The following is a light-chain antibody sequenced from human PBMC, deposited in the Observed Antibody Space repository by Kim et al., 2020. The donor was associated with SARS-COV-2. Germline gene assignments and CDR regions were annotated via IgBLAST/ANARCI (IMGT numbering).Light chain of an antibody. J-gene: IGLJ2*01. CDR1: KLGDKY. Sequence: SYELTQPPSVSVSPGQTASITCSGDKLGDKYACWYQQKPGQSPVLVIYQDSKRPSGIPERFSGSNSGNTATLTISGTQAMDEADYYCQAWDSSPVVGGGT. CDR2: QDS. CDR3: QAWDSSPV. V-gene: IGLV3-1*01.